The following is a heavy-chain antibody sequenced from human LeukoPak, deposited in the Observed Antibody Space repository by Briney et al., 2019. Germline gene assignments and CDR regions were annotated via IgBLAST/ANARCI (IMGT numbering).Heavy chain of an antibody. V-gene: IGHV1-2*02. D-gene: IGHD3-9*01. CDR1: GYTFTGYY. CDR2: ISPNSGGT. J-gene: IGHJ4*02. Sequence: ASVKVSCKASGYTFTGYYMHWVRQAPGQGLEWMGWISPNSGGTNYAQKFQGRVTMTRDTSISTAYMELSRLRSDDTAVYYCARGTTYYDILTGYYNLAEFYFDYWGQGTLVTVSS. CDR3: ARGTTYYDILTGYYNLAEFYFDY.